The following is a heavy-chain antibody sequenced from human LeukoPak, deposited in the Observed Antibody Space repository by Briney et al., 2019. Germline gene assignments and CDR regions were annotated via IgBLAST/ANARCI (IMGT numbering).Heavy chain of an antibody. Sequence: GGSLRLSCAASGFTFSSYSMNWVRQAPGKGLEWVSSISSSSSYIYYADSVKGRFTISRDNAKNSLYLQMNSLRAEDTAVYYCARDRGAEYFQHWGQGTLVTVYS. V-gene: IGHV3-21*01. CDR2: ISSSSSYI. CDR1: GFTFSSYS. J-gene: IGHJ1*01. CDR3: ARDRGAEYFQH. D-gene: IGHD3-10*01.